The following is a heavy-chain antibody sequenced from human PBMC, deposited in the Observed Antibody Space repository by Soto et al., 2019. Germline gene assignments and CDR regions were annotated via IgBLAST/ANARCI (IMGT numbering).Heavy chain of an antibody. CDR1: GFTFSSYA. J-gene: IGHJ6*02. CDR3: ARSPPKYYGAGSHNYYYHGRYV. Sequence: GGSLRLSCAASGFTFSSYAMSWVRQAPGKGLEWVSAISGSGGSTYYADSVKGRFTISRDNSKNTLYLQMNSLRAEDTAVYSCARSPPKYYGAGSHNYYYHGRYVWGQGTTFTVSS. V-gene: IGHV3-23*01. CDR2: ISGSGGST. D-gene: IGHD3-10*01.